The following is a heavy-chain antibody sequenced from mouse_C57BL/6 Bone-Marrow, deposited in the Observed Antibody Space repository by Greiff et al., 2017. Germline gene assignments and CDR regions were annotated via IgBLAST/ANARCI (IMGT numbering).Heavy chain of an antibody. J-gene: IGHJ4*01. CDR3: ARSRSNYDYYAMDY. CDR2: IHPNSGST. CDR1: GYTFTSYW. D-gene: IGHD2-5*01. Sequence: QVQLQQPGAELVKPGASVKLSCKASGYTFTSYWMHWVKQRPGQGLEWIGMIHPNSGSTNYNEKFKSKATLTVDKSSSTAYMQLSSLTSEDSAVYYCARSRSNYDYYAMDYWGQGTSVTVSS. V-gene: IGHV1-64*01.